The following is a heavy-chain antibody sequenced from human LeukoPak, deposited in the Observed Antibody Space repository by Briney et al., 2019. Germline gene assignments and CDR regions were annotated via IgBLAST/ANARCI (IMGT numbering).Heavy chain of an antibody. J-gene: IGHJ6*03. Sequence: GESLKISCKGSGYSFTSYWIGWVRQMPGKGLEGMGSIYPGDSDTRYSPSFQGQVTISADKSISTAYLKWSSLKASDTAMYYCARHQADCSSTSCYRPGYYYYYMDVWGKGTTVTISS. CDR1: GYSFTSYW. CDR2: IYPGDSDT. V-gene: IGHV5-51*01. CDR3: ARHQADCSSTSCYRPGYYYYYMDV. D-gene: IGHD2-2*01.